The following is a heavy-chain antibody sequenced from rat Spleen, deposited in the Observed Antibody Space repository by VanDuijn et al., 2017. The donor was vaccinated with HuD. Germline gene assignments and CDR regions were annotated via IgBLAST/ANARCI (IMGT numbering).Heavy chain of an antibody. V-gene: IGHV5-25*01. CDR1: GFTFSSFP. CDR3: ARHGLYNNYGWFAY. D-gene: IGHD1-10*01. J-gene: IGHJ3*01. Sequence: EVQLVESGGGLVQPGRSLKLSCAASGFTFSSFPMAWVRQAPKKGLDWVASLCSAGGGSYYPDSAKGRFTISRNNAKSTLYLQMASLISEYTASYYCARHGLYNNYGWFAYWGQGTLVTVSS. CDR2: LCSAGGGS.